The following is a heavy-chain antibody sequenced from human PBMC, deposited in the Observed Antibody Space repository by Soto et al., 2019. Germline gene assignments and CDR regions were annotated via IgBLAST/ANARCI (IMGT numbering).Heavy chain of an antibody. CDR2: ISSSSYI. Sequence: GGSLRLSCAASGFTFSSYSMNWVRQAPGKGLEWVSSISSSSYIYYADSVKGRFTISRDNAKNSLYLQMNSLRAEDTAVYYCARSLGYCSGGSCYSNYYGMDVWGQGTTVTVSS. D-gene: IGHD2-15*01. V-gene: IGHV3-21*01. J-gene: IGHJ6*02. CDR3: ARSLGYCSGGSCYSNYYGMDV. CDR1: GFTFSSYS.